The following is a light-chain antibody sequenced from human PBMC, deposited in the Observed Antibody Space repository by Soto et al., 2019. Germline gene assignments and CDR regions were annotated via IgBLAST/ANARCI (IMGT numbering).Light chain of an antibody. Sequence: QSALTQPASVSGSPGQSITIPCTGTSGDVGSYNLVSWYQQHPGKAPKLLIYEVTERPSGVSNRFSGSKSGNTASLTISGLQPDDEADCYGCSYAGNSEVFGTGTKVTVL. CDR1: SGDVGSYNL. J-gene: IGLJ1*01. CDR2: EVT. CDR3: CSYAGNSEV. V-gene: IGLV2-23*02.